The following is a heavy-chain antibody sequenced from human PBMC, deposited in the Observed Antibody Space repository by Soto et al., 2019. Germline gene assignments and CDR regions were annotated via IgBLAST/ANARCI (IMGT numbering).Heavy chain of an antibody. CDR3: ARGRRGYGDYVEYFQH. J-gene: IGHJ1*01. V-gene: IGHV1-69*02. CDR2: IIPILGIA. D-gene: IGHD4-17*01. CDR1: GGTFSSYT. Sequence: SVKVSCKASGGTFSSYTISWVRQAPGQGLEWMGRIIPILGIANYAQKFQGRVTITADKSTSTAYMELSSLRSEDTAVYYCARGRRGYGDYVEYFQHWGRGTLVTGSS.